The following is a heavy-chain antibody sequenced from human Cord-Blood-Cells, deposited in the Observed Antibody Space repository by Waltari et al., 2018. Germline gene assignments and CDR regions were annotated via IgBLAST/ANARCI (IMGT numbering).Heavy chain of an antibody. J-gene: IGHJ3*02. CDR2: IYYSGST. CDR1: GGSISSHY. CDR3: ARDTPRSSWYAFDI. Sequence: QVQLQESGPGLVKPSETLSLTCTVSGGSISSHYWSWIRQPPGKGLEWIWYIYYSGSTNYNPSLKSRVTISVDTSKNQFSLKLSSVTAADTAVYYCARDTPRSSWYAFDIWGQGTMVTVSS. D-gene: IGHD6-13*01. V-gene: IGHV4-59*11.